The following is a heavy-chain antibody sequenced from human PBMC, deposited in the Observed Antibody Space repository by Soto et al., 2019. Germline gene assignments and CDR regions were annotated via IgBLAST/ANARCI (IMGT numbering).Heavy chain of an antibody. CDR3: ARVGKSSSWPGDNY. Sequence: ASVKVSCKASGYSFTSYGISWVRQAPGQGLEWMGWISAYNGNTNYAQKLQGRVTMTTDTSTSTAYMELRSLRSDDTAVYYCARVGKSSSWPGDNYWGQGTLVTVSS. V-gene: IGHV1-18*01. CDR1: GYSFTSYG. CDR2: ISAYNGNT. J-gene: IGHJ4*02. D-gene: IGHD6-13*01.